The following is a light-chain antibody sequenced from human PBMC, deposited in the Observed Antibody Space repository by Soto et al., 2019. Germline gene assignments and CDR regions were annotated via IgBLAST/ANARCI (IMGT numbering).Light chain of an antibody. CDR2: AAS. V-gene: IGKV1-39*02. J-gene: IGKJ4*01. CDR3: QCGYSTPRT. Sequence: DIQMTQSPSFLSASVGDRVTITCRASQSISSYLNWYQQKPGKAPKLLIYAASSLQSGVPSRFSGSGSGTDFTLTISSLQPGDFATYYCQCGYSTPRTFGGGTKVEIK. CDR1: QSISSY.